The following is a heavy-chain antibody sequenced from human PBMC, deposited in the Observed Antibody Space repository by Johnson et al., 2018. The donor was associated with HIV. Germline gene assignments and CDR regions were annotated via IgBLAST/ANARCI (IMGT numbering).Heavy chain of an antibody. CDR2: IKQDGSEK. CDR1: GFTFSSYW. Sequence: VQLVESGGGVVRPGGSLRLSCAASGFTFSSYWMSWVRQAPGKGLEWVANIKQDGSEKYYVDSVKGRFTISRDNAKNSLYLQMNSLRAEEAAVYYWARRRGLERNTKSPDAFDIWGQGTMVTVSS. J-gene: IGHJ3*02. V-gene: IGHV3-7*01. D-gene: IGHD1-1*01. CDR3: ARRRGLERNTKSPDAFDI.